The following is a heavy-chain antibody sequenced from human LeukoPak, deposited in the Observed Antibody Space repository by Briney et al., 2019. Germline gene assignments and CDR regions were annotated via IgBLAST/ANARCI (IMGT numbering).Heavy chain of an antibody. J-gene: IGHJ6*03. V-gene: IGHV4-38-2*02. D-gene: IGHD2-15*01. CDR2: IYHSGST. CDR1: GYSISSGYY. Sequence: SETLSLTCTVSGYSISSGYYWGWIRPPPGRGLEWIGIIYHSGSTYYNPPLKSRVTISVDTSKNQFSLKLSSVTAADTAVYYCARGVVGAYYYYYMDVWGKGTTVTVSS. CDR3: ARGVVGAYYYYYMDV.